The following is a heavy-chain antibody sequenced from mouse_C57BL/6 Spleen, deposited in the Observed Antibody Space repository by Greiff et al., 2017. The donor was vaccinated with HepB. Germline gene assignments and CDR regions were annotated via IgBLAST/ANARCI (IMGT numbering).Heavy chain of an antibody. Sequence: VQVVESGPGLVAPSQSLSITCTVSGFSLTSYAISWVRQPPGKGLEWLGVIWTGGGTNYNSALKSRLSISKDNSKSQVFLKMNSLQTDDTARYYCARDWDVGGNYYAMDYWGQGTSVTVSS. D-gene: IGHD4-1*01. CDR2: IWTGGGT. CDR1: GFSLTSYA. J-gene: IGHJ4*01. V-gene: IGHV2-9-1*01. CDR3: ARDWDVGGNYYAMDY.